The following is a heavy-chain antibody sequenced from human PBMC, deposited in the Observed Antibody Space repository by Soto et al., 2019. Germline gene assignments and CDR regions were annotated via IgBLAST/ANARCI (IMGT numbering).Heavy chain of an antibody. J-gene: IGHJ5*02. CDR1: GASISSGDYY. D-gene: IGHD3-3*01. Sequence: QVQLQESGPGLVKPSQTLSLTCTVSGASISSGDYYWSWIRQPPGKGLEWIGYIYDSGSVYYNPSLKSRVSISVDTSKNQFSLRLSSVTAADTAIYYCALKTYIDFWSDRNWFDPWGQGTLVTVSS. V-gene: IGHV4-30-4*01. CDR3: ALKTYIDFWSDRNWFDP. CDR2: IYDSGSV.